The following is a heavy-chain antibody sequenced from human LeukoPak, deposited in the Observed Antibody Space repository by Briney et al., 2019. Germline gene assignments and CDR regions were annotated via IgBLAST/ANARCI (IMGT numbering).Heavy chain of an antibody. Sequence: PSETLSLTCTVSGGSISSYYWSWIRQPPGKGLEWIGYIYYSGSTNYNPSLKSRVTISVDTSKNQFSLKLSSVTAADTAVYYCARGGYSSGWYSAYFQHWGQGTLVTVSS. V-gene: IGHV4-59*01. J-gene: IGHJ1*01. CDR1: GGSISSYY. D-gene: IGHD6-19*01. CDR2: IYYSGST. CDR3: ARGGYSSGWYSAYFQH.